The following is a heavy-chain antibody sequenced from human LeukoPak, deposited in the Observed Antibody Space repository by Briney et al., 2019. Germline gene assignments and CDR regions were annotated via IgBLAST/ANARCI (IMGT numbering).Heavy chain of an antibody. CDR2: ISYDGSNK. V-gene: IGHV3-30*18. D-gene: IGHD1-26*01. J-gene: IGHJ4*02. CDR1: GFTFSSYG. CDR3: AKDGTEPSGSYYSIFDY. Sequence: GGSLRLSCAASGFTFSSYGMHWVRQAPGKGLEWVAVISYDGSNKYYADSVKGRFTISRDNSKNTLYLQMNSLRAEDTAVYYCAKDGTEPSGSYYSIFDYWGQGTLVTVSS.